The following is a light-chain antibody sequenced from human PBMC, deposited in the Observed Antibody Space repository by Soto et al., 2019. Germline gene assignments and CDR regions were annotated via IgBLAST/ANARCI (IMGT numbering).Light chain of an antibody. V-gene: IGKV3-15*01. J-gene: IGKJ1*01. CDR1: QSVSNN. CDR2: DTS. CDR3: QQYHNWPWT. Sequence: EIEMTQSPGTLSVSPGERVTLPCRASQSVSNNLAWYQQKPGQPPSLLIYDTSTRATGIPARFSGSGSGTEFTLTISSLQSEDFAVYHCQQYHNWPWTFGQGTKVEMK.